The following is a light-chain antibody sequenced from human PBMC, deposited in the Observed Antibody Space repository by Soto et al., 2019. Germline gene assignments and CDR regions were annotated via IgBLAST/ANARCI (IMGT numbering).Light chain of an antibody. Sequence: QSALTQPASVSGSPGQSITLSCTGTSSDVGSYNHVSWYQQHPGEAPKLLIYDVNNRPSGVSNRFSGSKSGNTASLTISGLHADDEADYYCSSLSSSSTFAFGGGTKLTVL. CDR2: DVN. V-gene: IGLV2-14*03. J-gene: IGLJ2*01. CDR1: SSDVGSYNH. CDR3: SSLSSSSTFA.